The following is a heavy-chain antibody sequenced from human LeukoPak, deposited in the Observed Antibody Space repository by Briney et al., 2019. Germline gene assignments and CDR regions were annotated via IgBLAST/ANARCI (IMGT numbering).Heavy chain of an antibody. CDR3: AAGAMAFIDY. D-gene: IGHD5-18*01. V-gene: IGHV3-48*04. CDR1: GITFSSYG. Sequence: PGGSLRLSCAASGITFSSYGMSWIRQAPGKGLEWVSFISSSGSTIYYADSVKGRFTISRDNAKNSLYLQMNSLRAEDTAMYYCAAGAMAFIDYWGQGTLVTVSS. CDR2: ISSSGSTI. J-gene: IGHJ4*02.